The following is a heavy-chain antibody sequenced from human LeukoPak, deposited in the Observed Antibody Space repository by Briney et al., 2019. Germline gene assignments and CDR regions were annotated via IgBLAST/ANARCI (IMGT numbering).Heavy chain of an antibody. J-gene: IGHJ6*03. CDR2: ISAYNGNT. Sequence: ASVKVSCKASGYTFTSYGISWARQAPGQGLEWMGWISAYNGNTNYAQKLQGRVTMTTDTSTSTAYMELRSLRSDDTAVYYCAREVEMATIDRYYYYMDVWGKGTTVTVSS. V-gene: IGHV1-18*01. D-gene: IGHD5-24*01. CDR1: GYTFTSYG. CDR3: AREVEMATIDRYYYYMDV.